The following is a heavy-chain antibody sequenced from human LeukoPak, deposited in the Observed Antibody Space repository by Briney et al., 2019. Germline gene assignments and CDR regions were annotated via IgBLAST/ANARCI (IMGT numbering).Heavy chain of an antibody. Sequence: GGSLRLSCAASGFTFNSYKMNWVRQAPGKGLEWLSYISGDSSTIYHADSVNGRFTVSRDNAKNLLFLQMNSLRDEDTAVYYCARYTITTVTTSGAFDCWGQGTLVTVSS. J-gene: IGHJ4*02. CDR2: ISGDSSTI. CDR1: GFTFNSYK. D-gene: IGHD4-17*01. CDR3: ARYTITTVTTSGAFDC. V-gene: IGHV3-48*02.